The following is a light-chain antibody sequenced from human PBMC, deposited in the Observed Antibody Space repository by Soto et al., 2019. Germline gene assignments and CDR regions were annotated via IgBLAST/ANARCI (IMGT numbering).Light chain of an antibody. V-gene: IGLV2-14*01. J-gene: IGLJ1*01. CDR3: TSYTSSSTYV. CDR1: SSDVGGYNY. Sequence: QSALTQPASVSGSPGQSITISCTGTSSDVGGYNYVSWYQKHPGKAPKLMIYDVNNRPSGVSNRFSGSKSGNTASLTISGLQAEDEADYYCTSYTSSSTYVFGTGTKFTVL. CDR2: DVN.